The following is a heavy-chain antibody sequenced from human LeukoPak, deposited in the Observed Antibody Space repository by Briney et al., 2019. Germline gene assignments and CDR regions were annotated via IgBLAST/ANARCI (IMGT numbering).Heavy chain of an antibody. J-gene: IGHJ4*02. CDR2: INQDGSEK. CDR1: GFTFNTYW. Sequence: PGGSLRLSCVASGFTFNTYWMSWVRQAPGKGLEWVANINQDGSEKYSVDSVKGRFTISRDNARNSLYLQMNSLRAVDTAVYYCARDRALYDSRRGYYYTEDDYWGQGTLVTVSS. D-gene: IGHD3-22*01. V-gene: IGHV3-7*01. CDR3: ARDRALYDSRRGYYYTEDDY.